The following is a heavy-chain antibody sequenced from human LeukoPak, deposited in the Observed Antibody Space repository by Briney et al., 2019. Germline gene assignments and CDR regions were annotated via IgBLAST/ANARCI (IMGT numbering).Heavy chain of an antibody. D-gene: IGHD5-18*01. V-gene: IGHV1-69*04. CDR1: GGTFSSYA. CDR2: IIPILGIA. J-gene: IGHJ4*02. CDR3: ARDLVDTAMVPIQDY. Sequence: SVKVSCKASGGTFSSYAIGWVRQAPGQGLEWMGRIIPILGIANYAQKFQGRVTITADKSTSTAYMELSSLRSEDTAVYYCARDLVDTAMVPIQDYWGQGTLVTVSS.